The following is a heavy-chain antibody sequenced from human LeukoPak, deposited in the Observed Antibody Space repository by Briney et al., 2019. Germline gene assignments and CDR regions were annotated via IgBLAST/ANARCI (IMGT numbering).Heavy chain of an antibody. CDR3: ARQTVTTLYYYYMDV. D-gene: IGHD4-17*01. CDR1: GYSFTNNW. CDR2: IFPSDFTT. J-gene: IGHJ6*03. Sequence: GESLKISCKASGYSFTNNWIGWVRQMPGKGLEWMGIIFPSDFTTKYSPSFQGQVTISADKSISTAYLQWSSLKASDTAMYYCARQTVTTLYYYYMDVWGKGTTVTVSS. V-gene: IGHV5-51*01.